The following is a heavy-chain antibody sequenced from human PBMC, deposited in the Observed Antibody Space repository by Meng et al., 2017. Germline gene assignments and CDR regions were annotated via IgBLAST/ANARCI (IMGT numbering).Heavy chain of an antibody. V-gene: IGHV3-30*04. CDR2: ISYDGSNK. CDR1: GFTFSSYA. CDR3: ARGNYGDYQFDY. Sequence: SLKISCAASGFTFSSYAMHWVRQAPGKGLEWVAVISYDGSNKYYADSVKGRFTISRDNSKNTLYLQMNSLRAEDTAVYYCARGNYGDYQFDYWGQGTLVTVSS. J-gene: IGHJ4*02. D-gene: IGHD4-17*01.